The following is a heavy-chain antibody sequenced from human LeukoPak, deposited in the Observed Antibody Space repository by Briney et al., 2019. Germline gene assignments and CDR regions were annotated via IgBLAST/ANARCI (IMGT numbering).Heavy chain of an antibody. D-gene: IGHD1-20*01. CDR2: FYASGST. CDR1: GDSISTYY. V-gene: IGHV4-4*07. Sequence: PSETLSLTCTVSGDSISTYYWTWIRQPAGKGLEWIGRFYASGSTDYNPSLKSRVTMSVATSKNQLSLKLSSVTAADAAVYYCARGSPINWNLFDYWGQGTLVTVSS. J-gene: IGHJ4*02. CDR3: ARGSPINWNLFDY.